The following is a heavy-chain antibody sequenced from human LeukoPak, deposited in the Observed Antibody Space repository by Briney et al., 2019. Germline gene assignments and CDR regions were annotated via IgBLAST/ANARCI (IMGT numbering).Heavy chain of an antibody. CDR1: GGSNSSYY. D-gene: IGHD1-26*01. V-gene: IGHV4-59*01. Sequence: ETLCLTCTVSGGSNSSYYGSWIRQPPGKGLEWIGYIYYSGSTNYNPSLKSRVTISVDTSKNQFSLKLSSVTAADTAVYYCASGSTKIYFDYWGQGTLVTVSS. CDR3: ASGSTKIYFDY. CDR2: IYYSGST. J-gene: IGHJ4*02.